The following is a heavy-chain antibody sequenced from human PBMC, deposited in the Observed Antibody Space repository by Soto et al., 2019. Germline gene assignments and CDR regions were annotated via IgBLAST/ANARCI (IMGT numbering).Heavy chain of an antibody. J-gene: IGHJ4*02. CDR2: NGGSRGGT. CDR3: ARSLFMVAPDNEPFDY. D-gene: IGHD5-12*01. V-gene: IGHV3-23*01. CDR1: GFPFSRVA. Sequence: EVQLLESGGGLVQPGGSLRLSCTASGFPFSRVAMSWVRQAPGQGLEWVASISANGGSRGGTYYADSVKGRFTISRDNSRNILYLQMNSLRADDTAMYFCARSLFMVAPDNEPFDYWGQGTLVTVSS.